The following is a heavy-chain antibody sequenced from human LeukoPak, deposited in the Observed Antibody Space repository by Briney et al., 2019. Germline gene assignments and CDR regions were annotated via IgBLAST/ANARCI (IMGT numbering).Heavy chain of an antibody. D-gene: IGHD2-2*01. CDR3: AKSRGRYCSSTSCYFDY. J-gene: IGHJ4*02. V-gene: IGHV3-21*01. Sequence: GGSLRLSCAASGFTFSSYWMHWVRQAPGKGLEWVSSISSSSSYIYYADSVKGRFTISRDNAKNSLYLQMNSLRAEDTAVYYCAKSRGRYCSSTSCYFDYWGQGTLVTVSS. CDR1: GFTFSSYW. CDR2: ISSSSSYI.